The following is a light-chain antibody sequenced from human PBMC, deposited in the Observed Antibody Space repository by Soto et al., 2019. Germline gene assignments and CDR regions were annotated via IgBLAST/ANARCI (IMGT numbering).Light chain of an antibody. J-gene: IGLJ1*01. CDR2: DVT. Sequence: QSALTQPASVSGSPGQSITISCTGTSSDVGGYNYVSWYQQHPGKAPKLMIYDVTYRPSGVSNRFSGSKSGNTASLTISGLQAEDEADYYCSSYTTSPSDVFGTGAKLTVL. V-gene: IGLV2-14*01. CDR1: SSDVGGYNY. CDR3: SSYTTSPSDV.